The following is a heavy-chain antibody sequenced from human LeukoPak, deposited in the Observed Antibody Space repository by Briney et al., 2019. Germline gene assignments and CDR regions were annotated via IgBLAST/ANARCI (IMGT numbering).Heavy chain of an antibody. J-gene: IGHJ4*02. CDR2: ISTYNDNT. CDR3: AREVVGSGSYYKDY. D-gene: IGHD3-10*01. Sequence: ASVKVSCKASGYTFTKYGISWVRQAPGQGLEWMGWISTYNDNTNYAQKFQGRVTMTTDTSTSIVYMELRSLRSDDTAVYYCAREVVGSGSYYKDYWGQGTLVTVSS. V-gene: IGHV1-18*01. CDR1: GYTFTKYG.